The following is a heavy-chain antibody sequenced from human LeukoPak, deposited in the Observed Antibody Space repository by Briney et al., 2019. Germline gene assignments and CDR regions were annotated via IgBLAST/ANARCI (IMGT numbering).Heavy chain of an antibody. Sequence: GGSLRLSCAASGYSFNVYAMSWVRQAPGKGLKWVSSITGDGNTIIYADSVKGRFTISRDYSKNTLYLQMNSLRVEDTAIYYCAKRGDYYSYYYVMEVWGQGTTVIVSS. D-gene: IGHD2-21*02. J-gene: IGHJ6*02. CDR3: AKRGDYYSYYYVMEV. CDR2: ITGDGNTI. V-gene: IGHV3-23*01. CDR1: GYSFNVYA.